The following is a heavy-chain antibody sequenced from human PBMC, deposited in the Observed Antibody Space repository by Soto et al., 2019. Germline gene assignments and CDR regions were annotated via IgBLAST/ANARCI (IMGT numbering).Heavy chain of an antibody. D-gene: IGHD6-13*01. Sequence: ETLSLTCAVYGGSFSGYYWSWIRQSPGKGLEWIGEITHRGFTNYNPSLKSRVTMSADTSKNHFSLNPTSVTAADTAVYYCARFPFSTSSWSNPRYFDSWGQGTLVTVSS. J-gene: IGHJ4*02. CDR1: GGSFSGYY. CDR3: ARFPFSTSSWSNPRYFDS. V-gene: IGHV4-34*01. CDR2: ITHRGFT.